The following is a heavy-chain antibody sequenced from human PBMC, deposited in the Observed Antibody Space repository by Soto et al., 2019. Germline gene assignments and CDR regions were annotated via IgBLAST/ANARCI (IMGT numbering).Heavy chain of an antibody. CDR1: GYTFTSYY. CDR3: ARGEGYYDFWSGYYQTPYYFDY. CDR2: INPSGGST. V-gene: IGHV1-46*01. D-gene: IGHD3-3*01. Sequence: RASVKVSCKASGYTFTSYYMHWVRQAPGQGLEWMGIINPSGGSTSYAQKFQGRVTMTRDTSTSTVYMELSSLRSEDTAVYYCARGEGYYDFWSGYYQTPYYFDYWGQGTLVTVSS. J-gene: IGHJ4*02.